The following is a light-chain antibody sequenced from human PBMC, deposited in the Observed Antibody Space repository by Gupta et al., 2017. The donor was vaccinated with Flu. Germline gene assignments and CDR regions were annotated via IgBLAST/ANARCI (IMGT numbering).Light chain of an antibody. J-gene: IGKJ4*01. CDR2: WAS. Sequence: DIVMTQSPASLAVSLGERATINCKSSQSVLYSSNNKSYGAWNQQKPGQPPKRHIYWASTQESGVPDRGIGSGSSTDGTRTISSLQAEDVAVEDGQPYYSTPRIFGGGTKVEIK. CDR3: QPYYSTPRI. V-gene: IGKV4-1*01. CDR1: QSVLYSSNNKSY.